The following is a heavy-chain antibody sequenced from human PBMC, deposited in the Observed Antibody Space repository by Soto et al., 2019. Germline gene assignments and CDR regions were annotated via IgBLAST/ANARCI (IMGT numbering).Heavy chain of an antibody. CDR1: GGSISSYY. Sequence: LSLTCTVSGGSISSYYWSWILQPPWKGLEWVSSISSSSSYIYYADSVKGRFTISRDNAKNSLYLQMNSMRAEETAVYYCAISNSPQEDAGDQGVAFGSWGQGTMSTV. V-gene: IGHV3-21*01. CDR2: ISSSSSYI. J-gene: IGHJ3*02. CDR3: AISNSPQEDAGDQGVAFGS. D-gene: IGHD2-2*01.